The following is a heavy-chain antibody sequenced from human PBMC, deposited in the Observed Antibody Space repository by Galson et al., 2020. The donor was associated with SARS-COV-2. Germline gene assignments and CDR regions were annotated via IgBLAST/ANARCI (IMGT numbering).Heavy chain of an antibody. D-gene: IGHD3-22*01. CDR1: GGSFSGYY. CDR2: SNNAGST. J-gene: IGHJ4*02. Sequence: SQTLSLTCAVYGGSFSGYYWTWIRQSQGKGLEWIGESNNAGSTRYNPSLRGRVTISVDTSKNQFSLDLSSVTAADTAVYYCARGLYYHDSTKSYDRGGWYYFDSWGQGTLVTVSS. CDR3: ARGLYYHDSTKSYDRGGWYYFDS. V-gene: IGHV4-34*01.